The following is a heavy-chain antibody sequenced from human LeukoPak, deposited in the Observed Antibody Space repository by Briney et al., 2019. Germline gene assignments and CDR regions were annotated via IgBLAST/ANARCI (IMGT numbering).Heavy chain of an antibody. V-gene: IGHV3-7*01. D-gene: IGHD6-13*01. CDR1: GFTFSSYW. CDR2: IKQDGSEK. CDR3: ARDPAHSSSWYSDRDY. J-gene: IGHJ4*02. Sequence: GGSLRLSCAASGFTFSSYWMSWVRQAPGKGLEWVANIKQDGSEKYYVDSVKGRFTISRDNAKNSLYLQMNSLRAEDTAVYYCARDPAHSSSWYSDRDYWGQGTLVTVSS.